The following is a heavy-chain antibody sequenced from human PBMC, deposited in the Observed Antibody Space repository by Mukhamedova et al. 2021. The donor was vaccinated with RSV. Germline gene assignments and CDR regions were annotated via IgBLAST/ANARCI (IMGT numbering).Heavy chain of an antibody. CDR1: FCSIRSYY. D-gene: IGHD3-10*01. Sequence: VSFCSIRSYYWSWIRQPPVKFPECLACIHHTGFTNYNPSLQSRVTISVDTSKNKISLNLRSVTAADTAVYYCARADGGSGFNWFDP. J-gene: IGHJ5*02. V-gene: IGHV4-59*01. CDR3: ARADGGSGFNWFDP. CDR2: IHHTGFT.